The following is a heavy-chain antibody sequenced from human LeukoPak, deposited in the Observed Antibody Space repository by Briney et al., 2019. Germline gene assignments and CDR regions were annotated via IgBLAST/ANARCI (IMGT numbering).Heavy chain of an antibody. D-gene: IGHD4/OR15-4a*01. CDR2: MNPKSGNT. J-gene: IGHJ6*03. V-gene: IGHV1-8*01. CDR3: ARGFYGGYYYYYYMDV. CDR1: GYTLKSYD. Sequence: ASVKVSCKASGYTLKSYDINWVRQATGQGLEWMGWMNPKSGNTGYAQKFQGTVTMTRNTSISTAYMELSSLRSEETAMYYCARGFYGGYYYYYYMDVWGKGTTVTVSS.